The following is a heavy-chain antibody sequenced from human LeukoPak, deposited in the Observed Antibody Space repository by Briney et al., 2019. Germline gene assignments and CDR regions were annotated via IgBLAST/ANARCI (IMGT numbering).Heavy chain of an antibody. J-gene: IGHJ4*02. V-gene: IGHV1-18*04. D-gene: IGHD6-19*01. CDR2: ISAYNGNT. Sequence: ASVKVSCKASGYTFTSYGISWVRQAPGQGLEWMGWISAYNGNTNYAQKLQGRVTMTTDTSTSTAYMELRSLRSDDTAVYYCARDRAGYSSRWAFDYWGQGTLVTVSS. CDR3: ARDRAGYSSRWAFDY. CDR1: GYTFTSYG.